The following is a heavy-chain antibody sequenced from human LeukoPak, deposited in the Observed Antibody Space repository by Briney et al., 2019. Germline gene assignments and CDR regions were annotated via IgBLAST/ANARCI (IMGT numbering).Heavy chain of an antibody. J-gene: IGHJ6*03. Sequence: GGSLRLSCAASGFTFSSYAMSWVRQAPGKGLEWVSAISGSGGSTYYADSVKGRFTNSRDNSKNTLYLQMNSLRAEDTAVYYCAKDLVRITIFGVVIPPGYYMDVWGKGTTVTVSS. V-gene: IGHV3-23*01. CDR1: GFTFSSYA. CDR3: AKDLVRITIFGVVIPPGYYMDV. CDR2: ISGSGGST. D-gene: IGHD3-3*01.